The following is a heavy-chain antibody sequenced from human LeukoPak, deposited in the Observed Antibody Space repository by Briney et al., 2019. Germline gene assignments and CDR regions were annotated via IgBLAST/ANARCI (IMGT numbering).Heavy chain of an antibody. V-gene: IGHV4-4*02. J-gene: IGHJ4*02. Sequence: SETLSLTCTVSGGSISSSNWWTWVRQPPGKGLEWIGEIYHSGTTNYNPSLKSRVTISVDKSKNQFSLKLTSVTAADTAVYYCARDKAGSSGWFFDHWGQGTLVTVSS. CDR2: IYHSGTT. D-gene: IGHD6-19*01. CDR1: GGSISSSNW. CDR3: ARDKAGSSGWFFDH.